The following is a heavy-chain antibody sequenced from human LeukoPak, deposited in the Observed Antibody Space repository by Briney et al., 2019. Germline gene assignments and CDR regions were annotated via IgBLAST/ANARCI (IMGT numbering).Heavy chain of an antibody. J-gene: IGHJ4*02. Sequence: PSETLSLTCAVCGGSFSGYYWSLIRQPPGKGLEWIGEINHSGSTNYNPSLKSRVTISVDTSKNQFSLKLSSVTAADTAVYYCAESPGYCSGGSCYHDYWGQGTLVTVSS. CDR3: AESPGYCSGGSCYHDY. CDR2: INHSGST. CDR1: GGSFSGYY. D-gene: IGHD2-15*01. V-gene: IGHV4-34*01.